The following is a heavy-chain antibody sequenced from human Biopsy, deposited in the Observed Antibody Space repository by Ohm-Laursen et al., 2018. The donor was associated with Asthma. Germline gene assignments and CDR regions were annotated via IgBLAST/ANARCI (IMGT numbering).Heavy chain of an antibody. CDR1: GFSFDDCA. Sequence: SLRLSCAAFGFSFDDCAMHWVRQAPGKGLEWVSSISWNSGNIDYAVSVKGRFTISRDSAKNSLYLQMQSLRPEDTAFYYCAKSADYYDSTDYLDFWGRGTLVTVSS. CDR3: AKSADYYDSTDYLDF. CDR2: ISWNSGNI. J-gene: IGHJ4*01. D-gene: IGHD3-22*01. V-gene: IGHV3-9*01.